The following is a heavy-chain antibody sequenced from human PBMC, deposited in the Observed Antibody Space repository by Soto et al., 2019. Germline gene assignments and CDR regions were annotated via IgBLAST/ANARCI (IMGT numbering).Heavy chain of an antibody. CDR2: IYYSGST. J-gene: IGHJ5*02. CDR3: ARAAVVVITPAMPGWFDP. V-gene: IGHV4-31*03. Sequence: QVQLQESGPGLVKPSQTLSLTCTVSGGSISSGGYYWSWIRQHPGKGLEGIGYIYYSGSTYYNPSLKSRVTISVDTSKNQFSLKQSSVTAADTAVYYCARAAVVVITPAMPGWFDPWGQGTLVTVSS. CDR1: GGSISSGGYY. D-gene: IGHD3-22*01.